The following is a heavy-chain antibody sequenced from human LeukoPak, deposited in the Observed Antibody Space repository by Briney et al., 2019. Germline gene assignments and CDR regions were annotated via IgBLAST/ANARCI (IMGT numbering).Heavy chain of an antibody. Sequence: ASVKVSCKVSGYTLTELSMHWVRQAPGKGLEWMGGFDPEDGETICAQKFQGRVTMTEDTSTDTAYMELSSLRSEDTAVYYCATRLHDSGSPDYWGQGTLVTVSS. CDR1: GYTLTELS. CDR3: ATRLHDSGSPDY. D-gene: IGHD1-26*01. CDR2: FDPEDGET. V-gene: IGHV1-24*01. J-gene: IGHJ4*02.